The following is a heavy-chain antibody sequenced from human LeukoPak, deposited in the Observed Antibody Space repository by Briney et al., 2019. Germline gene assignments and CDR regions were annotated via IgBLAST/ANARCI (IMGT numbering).Heavy chain of an antibody. J-gene: IGHJ4*02. Sequence: PSETLSLTCAVYGGSFSGYYWSWIRQPPGKGLEWIGEINHSGSTNNNPSLKSRVTISVDTSKNQFSLKLSSVTAADTAVYYCARGPLKGGVVVVAALLFDYWGQGTLVTVSS. CDR1: GGSFSGYY. CDR3: ARGPLKGGVVVVAALLFDY. D-gene: IGHD2-15*01. V-gene: IGHV4-34*01. CDR2: INHSGST.